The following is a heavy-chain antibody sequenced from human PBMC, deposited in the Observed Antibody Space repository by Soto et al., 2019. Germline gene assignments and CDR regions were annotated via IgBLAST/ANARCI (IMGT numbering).Heavy chain of an antibody. CDR1: VGYFSGYY. CDR3: GRYHHSYGSDPAPFDD. Sequence: PSETLSLTCAVYVGYFSGYYWGWIRQPPGKGLEWIGEINHSGSTNYNPSLKSRVTISVDTSKNQFSLKLSSVTAADTAVYYCGRYHHSYGSDPAPFDDWGQGTMVTVS. D-gene: IGHD3-10*01. V-gene: IGHV4-34*01. J-gene: IGHJ4*01. CDR2: INHSGST.